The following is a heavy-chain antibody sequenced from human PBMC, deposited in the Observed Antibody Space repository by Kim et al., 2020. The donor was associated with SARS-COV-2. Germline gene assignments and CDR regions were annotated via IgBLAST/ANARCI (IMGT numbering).Heavy chain of an antibody. D-gene: IGHD6-13*01. CDR2: YN. V-gene: IGHV6-1*01. J-gene: IGHJ4*02. Sequence: YNVYAESVQSRISINSNTTQNQFALQLDSVTPEDTAVYYCARNWAAAEFDYWGQGTLVTVSS. CDR3: ARNWAAAEFDY.